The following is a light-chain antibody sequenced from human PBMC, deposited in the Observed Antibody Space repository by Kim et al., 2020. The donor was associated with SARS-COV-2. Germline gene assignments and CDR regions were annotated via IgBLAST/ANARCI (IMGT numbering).Light chain of an antibody. CDR1: SLRSYY. Sequence: SSELTQDPAVSVAFAQTVRITCQGDSLRSYYASWYQQKPGQAPVLVIYGKNNRSSGIPDRFSGSSSGNTASLTITGAQAEDEADYYCNSRDSSGNHWVFGGGTHLTVL. J-gene: IGLJ3*02. CDR3: NSRDSSGNHWV. V-gene: IGLV3-19*01. CDR2: GKN.